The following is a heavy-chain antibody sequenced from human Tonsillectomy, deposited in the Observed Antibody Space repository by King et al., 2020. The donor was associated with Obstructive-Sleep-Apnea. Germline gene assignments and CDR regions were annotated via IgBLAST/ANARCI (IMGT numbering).Heavy chain of an antibody. Sequence: QLQESGPGLVKPSQTLSLTCTVSGASISSGGYYWSWIRQLPGKGLEWFGYIYYSGSTYYNPSLKSRVTISVDTSTNQFSLKLTSVTAADTAVYYCARDWAGTPGGSWFDPWGQGTLVTVPS. D-gene: IGHD3-10*01. J-gene: IGHJ5*02. V-gene: IGHV4-31*03. CDR2: IYYSGST. CDR3: ARDWAGTPGGSWFDP. CDR1: GASISSGGYY.